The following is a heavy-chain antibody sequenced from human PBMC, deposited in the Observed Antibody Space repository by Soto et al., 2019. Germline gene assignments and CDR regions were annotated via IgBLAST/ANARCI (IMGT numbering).Heavy chain of an antibody. D-gene: IGHD5-12*01. J-gene: IGHJ2*01. Sequence: QVQLVESGGGVVQPGRSLRLSCAASGFTFSSYGMHWVRQAPGKGLEWVAVIWYDGSNKYYADSVKGRFTISRDKSKNTLYLQMNSLRAEDTAVYYCARAPLDGYNWGYFDLWGRGTLVTVSS. CDR3: ARAPLDGYNWGYFDL. CDR2: IWYDGSNK. CDR1: GFTFSSYG. V-gene: IGHV3-33*01.